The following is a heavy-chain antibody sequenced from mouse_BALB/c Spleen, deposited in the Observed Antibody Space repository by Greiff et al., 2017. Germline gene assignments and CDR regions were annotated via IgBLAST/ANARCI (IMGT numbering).Heavy chain of an antibody. CDR2: ISNGGGST. CDR3: ATQRAWSMDY. V-gene: IGHV5-12-2*01. CDR1: GFTFSSYT. D-gene: IGHD3-3*01. Sequence: EVQLVQSGGGLVQPGGSLKLSCAASGFTFSSYTMSWVRQTPEKRLEWVAYISNGGGSTYYPDTVKGRFTISRDNAKNTLYLQMSSLKSEDTAMYYCATQRAWSMDYWGQGTSVTVSS. J-gene: IGHJ4*01.